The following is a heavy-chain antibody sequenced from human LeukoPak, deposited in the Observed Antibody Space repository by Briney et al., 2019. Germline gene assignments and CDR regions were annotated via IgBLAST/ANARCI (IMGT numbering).Heavy chain of an antibody. CDR2: IYYSGST. J-gene: IGHJ5*02. V-gene: IGHV4-59*01. CDR1: GGSISSYY. CDR3: ARTIRYCGGGSCYRGLEGFDP. D-gene: IGHD2-15*01. Sequence: SETLSLTCTVSGGSISSYYWSWIRQPPGKGLEWIGYIYYSGSTNYNPSLKSRVTISVDTSKNQFSLKLSSVTAADTAVYYCARTIRYCGGGSCYRGLEGFDPWGQGTLVTVSS.